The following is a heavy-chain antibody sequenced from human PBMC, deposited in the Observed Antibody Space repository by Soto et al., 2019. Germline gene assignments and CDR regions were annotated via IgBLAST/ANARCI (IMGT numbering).Heavy chain of an antibody. D-gene: IGHD3-22*01. CDR3: ERMHFYDPSGYPFDY. CDR1: GGCISSYY. J-gene: IGHJ4*02. CDR2: IYFRGTT. V-gene: IGHV4-59*01. Sequence: SETLSLTCTVXGGCISSYYWSWIRQPPGKGLEWIGYIYFRGTTNYNPSLKSRVTMSADMSKNQFSLKLNSVTAADTAVYYCERMHFYDPSGYPFDYWGQGMMVTASS.